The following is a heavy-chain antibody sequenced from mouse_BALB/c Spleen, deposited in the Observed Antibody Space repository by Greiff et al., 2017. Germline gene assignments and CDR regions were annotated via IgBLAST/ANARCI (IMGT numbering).Heavy chain of an antibody. V-gene: IGHV1-69*02. J-gene: IGHJ2*01. CDR2: IDPSDSYT. CDR3: ARRVITTATFDY. Sequence: QVQLQQPGAELVKPGASVKLSCKASGYTFTSYWMHWVKQRPGQGLEWIGEIDPSDSYTNYNQKFKGKATLTVDKSSSTAYMQLSSLTSEDSAVYYCARRVITTATFDYWGQGTTLTVSS. CDR1: GYTFTSYW. D-gene: IGHD1-2*01.